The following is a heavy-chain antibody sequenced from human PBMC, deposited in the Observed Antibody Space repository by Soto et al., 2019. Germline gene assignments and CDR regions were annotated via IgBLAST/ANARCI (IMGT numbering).Heavy chain of an antibody. CDR2: IDNSGST. D-gene: IGHD3-3*01. V-gene: IGHV4-4*07. Sequence: SETLSLTCTVSGGSISNYFCNWIRQPAGKGLEWIGRIDNSGSTNYNPSLKSRITMSADTSRNQFSLKLNSVTAADTAVYYCARGGQDFWSGPFDYWGQGAMVTVCS. CDR1: GGSISNYF. J-gene: IGHJ4*02. CDR3: ARGGQDFWSGPFDY.